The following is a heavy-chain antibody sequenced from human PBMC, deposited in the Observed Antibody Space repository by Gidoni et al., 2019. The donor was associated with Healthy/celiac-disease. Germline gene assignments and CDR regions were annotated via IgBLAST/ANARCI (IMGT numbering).Heavy chain of an antibody. CDR1: GGSVSSGSYY. J-gene: IGHJ6*02. CDR2: IYYSGST. D-gene: IGHD2-8*01. CDR3: ARSPVRSNGYYYGMDV. V-gene: IGHV4-61*01. Sequence: QVQLQESGPGLVQPSETLSLTCTVSGGSVSSGSYYWSWIRQPPGKGLEWIGYIYYSGSTNYNPSLKSRVTISVDTSKNQFSLKLSSVTAADTAVYYCARSPVRSNGYYYGMDVWGQGTTVTVSS.